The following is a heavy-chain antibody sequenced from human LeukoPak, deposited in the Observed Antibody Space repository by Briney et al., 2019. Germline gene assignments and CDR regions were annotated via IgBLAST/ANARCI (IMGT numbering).Heavy chain of an antibody. V-gene: IGHV4-34*01. CDR2: INHSGST. J-gene: IGHJ5*02. CDR1: GGSFSGYY. D-gene: IGHD6-19*01. Sequence: PSETLSLTCAVYGGSFSGYYWSWIRQPPGKGLEWIGEINHSGSTNYNPSLKSRVTISVDTSKNQFSLKLSSVTAADTAVYYCARRAVADHAYNWFDPWGQGTLATVSS. CDR3: ARRAVADHAYNWFDP.